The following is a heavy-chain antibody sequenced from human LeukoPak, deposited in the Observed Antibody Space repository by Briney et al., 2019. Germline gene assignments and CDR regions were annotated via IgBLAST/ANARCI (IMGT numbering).Heavy chain of an antibody. CDR2: INHSGST. CDR1: GGSFSGYY. J-gene: IGHJ3*02. V-gene: IGHV4-34*01. D-gene: IGHD3-10*01. Sequence: SETLSLTCAVYGGSFSGYYWSWIRQPPGKGLEWIGEINHSGSTNYNPSLKSRVTISVDTSKNQFSLKLSSVTAADTAVYYCARVRILWSGELDAFDIWGQGTMVTVSS. CDR3: ARVRILWSGELDAFDI.